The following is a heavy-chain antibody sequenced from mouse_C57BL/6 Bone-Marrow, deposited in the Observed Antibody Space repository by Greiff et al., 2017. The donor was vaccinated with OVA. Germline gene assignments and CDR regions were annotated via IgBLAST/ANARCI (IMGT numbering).Heavy chain of an antibody. CDR1: GYTFTGYW. Sequence: VQGVESGAELMKPGASVKLSCKATGYTFTGYWIEWVKQRPGHGLEWIGEILGGRGRKKEKEKFKGKATFTADTSSNTAYMQLSSLTTEDSAIYYCAKWGYWGQGTLVTVSA. V-gene: IGHV1-9*01. J-gene: IGHJ3*01. CDR2: ILGGRGRK. D-gene: IGHD1-3*01. CDR3: AKWGY.